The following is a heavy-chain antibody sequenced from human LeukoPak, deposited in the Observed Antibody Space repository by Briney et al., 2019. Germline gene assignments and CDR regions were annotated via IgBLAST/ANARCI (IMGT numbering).Heavy chain of an antibody. CDR2: IRSKAYGGTT. CDR1: GFTFGDYA. D-gene: IGHD3-10*01. Sequence: GGSLRLSCTASGFTFGDYAMSWFRRAPGKGLEWVGFIRSKAYGGTTEYAASVKGRFTISRDDSKSIAYLQMNSLKTEDTAVYYCTRVSPVITMVRGDPVYYFDYWGQGTLVTVSS. CDR3: TRVSPVITMVRGDPVYYFDY. V-gene: IGHV3-49*03. J-gene: IGHJ4*02.